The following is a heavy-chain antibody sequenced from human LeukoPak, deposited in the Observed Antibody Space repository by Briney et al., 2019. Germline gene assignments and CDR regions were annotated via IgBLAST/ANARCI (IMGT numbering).Heavy chain of an antibody. D-gene: IGHD3-16*01. Sequence: KPSETLSLTCAVYGGSFSRYYWSWIRQSPGKGLEWIAEIDHRGDTNYNPSVKSRVSISLDTSKNQFSLSLTSVTAADTAVYYCATCAAYVAEGFDYWGQGSLVTVSS. CDR1: GGSFSRYY. CDR3: ATCAAYVAEGFDY. J-gene: IGHJ4*02. CDR2: IDHRGDT. V-gene: IGHV4-34*01.